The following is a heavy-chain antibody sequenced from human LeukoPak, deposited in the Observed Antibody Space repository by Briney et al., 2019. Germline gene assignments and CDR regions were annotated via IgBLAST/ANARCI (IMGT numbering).Heavy chain of an antibody. V-gene: IGHV4-39*01. D-gene: IGHD4-17*01. CDR1: GGSISSSSYY. Sequence: SETLSLTCTVSGGSISSSSYYWGWIRQPPGKGLGWTGSMYYSGSTSYNPSLKSRVTISVDTSRNQFSLKLSSVTAADTTVYYCTRHLDTVTDWGQGTLVTVSS. CDR3: TRHLDTVTD. J-gene: IGHJ4*02. CDR2: MYYSGST.